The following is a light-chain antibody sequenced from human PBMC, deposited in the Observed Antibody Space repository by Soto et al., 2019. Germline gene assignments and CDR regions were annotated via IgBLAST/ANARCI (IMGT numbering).Light chain of an antibody. V-gene: IGLV2-11*01. Sequence: QSALTQPRSVSGSPGQSVTISCTGTSSDVGTYNYVSWYQQYPGKAPKLMISYVSERPSGVPNRFSGSKSGNTDSLTISGLQAEDEADYYCCSYAGSYTFVVFGGGTKLTVL. J-gene: IGLJ2*01. CDR2: YVS. CDR1: SSDVGTYNY. CDR3: CSYAGSYTFVV.